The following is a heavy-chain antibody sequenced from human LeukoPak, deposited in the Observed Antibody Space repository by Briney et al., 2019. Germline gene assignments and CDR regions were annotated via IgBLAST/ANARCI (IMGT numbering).Heavy chain of an antibody. J-gene: IGHJ5*02. Sequence: GGSLRLSCAASGFTFSSYSMNWVRQAPGKGLEWVSYISGSSSTIYYADSVKGRFTISRDNAKNSLYLQMNSLGDEDTAVYYCAREEGYCSSTSCYSRWFWFDPWGQGTLVTVSS. D-gene: IGHD2-2*01. CDR1: GFTFSSYS. CDR2: ISGSSSTI. V-gene: IGHV3-48*02. CDR3: AREEGYCSSTSCYSRWFWFDP.